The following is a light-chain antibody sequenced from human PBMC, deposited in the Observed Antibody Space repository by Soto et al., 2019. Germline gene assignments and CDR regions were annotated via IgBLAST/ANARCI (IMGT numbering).Light chain of an antibody. Sequence: DIVMTQSPDSLAVSLGERATINCKSSQSVLYSSNNKNYLAWYQQKPRQAPKLLIYWASTRESGVPDRFSGSRSGTDFTLTISSLQAEDVAVYYCQQYYSAPWTFGQGTKVEIK. J-gene: IGKJ1*01. CDR3: QQYYSAPWT. CDR2: WAS. V-gene: IGKV4-1*01. CDR1: QSVLYSSNNKNY.